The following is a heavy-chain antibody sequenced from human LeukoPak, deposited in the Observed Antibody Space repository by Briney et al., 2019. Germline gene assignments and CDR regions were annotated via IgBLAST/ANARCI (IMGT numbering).Heavy chain of an antibody. J-gene: IGHJ4*02. CDR1: GGSFSGYY. CDR3: ARVSSGGLYYDILTGYGPGYFDY. D-gene: IGHD3-9*01. V-gene: IGHV4-34*01. CDR2: IYYSGST. Sequence: SETLSLTCAVYGGSFSGYYWGWIRQPPGKGLEWIGSIYYSGSTYYNPSLKSRVTISVDTSKNQFSLKLSSVTAADTAVYYCARVSSGGLYYDILTGYGPGYFDYWGQGTLVTVSS.